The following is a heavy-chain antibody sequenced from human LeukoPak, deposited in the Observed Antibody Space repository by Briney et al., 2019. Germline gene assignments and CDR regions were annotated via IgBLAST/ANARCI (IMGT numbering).Heavy chain of an antibody. CDR1: GDSVSSNSAA. CDR2: TYYRSKWYN. D-gene: IGHD3-3*01. CDR3: ARVRYDFWSGDYYYYGMDV. Sequence: SQTLSLTCAISGDSVSSNSAAWNWIRQSPSRGLEWLGGTYYRSKWYNDYAVSVKSRITINPDTSKNQFSLQLNSVTPEDTAVYYCARVRYDFWSGDYYYYGMDVWGQGTTVTVSS. V-gene: IGHV6-1*01. J-gene: IGHJ6*02.